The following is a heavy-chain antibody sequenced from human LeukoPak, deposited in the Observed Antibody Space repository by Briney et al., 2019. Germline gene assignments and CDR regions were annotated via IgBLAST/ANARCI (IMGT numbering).Heavy chain of an antibody. V-gene: IGHV4-4*07. CDR2: IYSSGST. CDR1: GGSFSGYY. Sequence: SETLSLTCAFYGGSFSGYYWTWIRQPPGKGLEWIGRIYSSGSTNYNPSLKSRVTMSVDTSKNQFSLKLSSVTAADTAVYYCAREVYSSGWYTSNYFDYWGQGTLVTVSS. CDR3: AREVYSSGWYTSNYFDY. J-gene: IGHJ4*02. D-gene: IGHD6-19*01.